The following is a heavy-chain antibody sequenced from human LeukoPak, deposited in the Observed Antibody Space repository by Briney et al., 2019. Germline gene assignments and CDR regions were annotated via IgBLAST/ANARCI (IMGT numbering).Heavy chain of an antibody. V-gene: IGHV1-46*01. CDR1: GYTFTSYY. CDR2: INPSGGRI. Sequence: ASVKVSCKASGYTFTSYYMHWVRQAPGQGLEWMAIINPSGGRISYAQKFQGRVTMTRDTSTSTVYMELSSLRSEDTAVYYCARYPRPSYDSSGYYYPGDYWGQGTLVTVSS. J-gene: IGHJ4*02. CDR3: ARYPRPSYDSSGYYYPGDY. D-gene: IGHD3-22*01.